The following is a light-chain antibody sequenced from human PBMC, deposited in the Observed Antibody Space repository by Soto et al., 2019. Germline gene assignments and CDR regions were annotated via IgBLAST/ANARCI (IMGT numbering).Light chain of an antibody. CDR1: QDIGKD. CDR3: LQHKSFPFT. Sequence: DIQMTQSPSSVSAAAGDRVTITCRASQDIGKDLGWFQQKPGKAPRRLIYAVSTLESGVPSRFSGSGSGTQFTLTISSLQPEDFAAYFCLQHKSFPFTFGQGTKVDIK. CDR2: AVS. V-gene: IGKV1-17*01. J-gene: IGKJ2*01.